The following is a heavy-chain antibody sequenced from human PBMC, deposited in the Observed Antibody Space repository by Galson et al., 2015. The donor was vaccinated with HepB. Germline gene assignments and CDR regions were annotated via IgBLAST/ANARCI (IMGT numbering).Heavy chain of an antibody. D-gene: IGHD3-3*01. V-gene: IGHV1-69*13. J-gene: IGHJ5*02. CDR1: GGTFSSYA. CDR3: ARGSARSSYDFWSGYYVGDWFDP. CDR2: IIPIFGTA. Sequence: SVKVSCKASGGTFSSYAISWVRQAPGQGLEWMGGIIPIFGTANYAQKFQGGVTITADESTSTAYMELSSLRSEDTAVYYCARGSARSSYDFWSGYYVGDWFDPWGQGTLVTVSS.